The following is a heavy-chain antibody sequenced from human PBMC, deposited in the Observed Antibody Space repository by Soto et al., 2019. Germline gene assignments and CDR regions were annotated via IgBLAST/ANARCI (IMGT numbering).Heavy chain of an antibody. CDR2: INHSGST. CDR1: GGSFSGY. CDR3: ARDKITGLFDY. V-gene: IGHV4-34*01. D-gene: IGHD2-8*02. J-gene: IGHJ4*02. Sequence: SETLSLTCAVYGGSFSGYWTWIRQPPGTGLEWIGEINHSGSTNYNPSLKSRVTISVDTSKNQFSLKLTSVTAADTAVYYCARDKITGLFDYWGQGTLVTAPQ.